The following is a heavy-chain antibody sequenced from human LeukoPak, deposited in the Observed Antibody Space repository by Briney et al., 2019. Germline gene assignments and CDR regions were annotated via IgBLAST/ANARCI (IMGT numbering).Heavy chain of an antibody. CDR1: GFTFSTSW. Sequence: PGGSLRLSCATSGFTFSTSWMHWVRQAPGEGLVWVSRISSDGITTTYADSVKGRFTISRDNPKNTLHLQMNGLRAEDTAVYYCAEEVGATYPTFDYWGQGTLVTVSS. CDR2: ISSDGITT. V-gene: IGHV3-74*01. CDR3: AEEVGATYPTFDY. D-gene: IGHD1-26*01. J-gene: IGHJ4*02.